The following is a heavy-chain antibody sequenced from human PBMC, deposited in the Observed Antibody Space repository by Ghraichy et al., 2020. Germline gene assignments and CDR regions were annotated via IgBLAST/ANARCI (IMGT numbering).Heavy chain of an antibody. J-gene: IGHJ3*02. CDR2: ISYDGSKK. CDR3: ARGNYDILTGSAVDI. D-gene: IGHD3-9*01. CDR1: GFTFRSYA. V-gene: IGHV3-30*04. Sequence: GGSLRLSCAASGFTFRSYAMHWVRQAPGKGLEWVAVISYDGSKKYYADFVKGRFTISRDNSKNTLYLQMNSLRADDTAVYYCARGNYDILTGSAVDIWGQGTLVTISS.